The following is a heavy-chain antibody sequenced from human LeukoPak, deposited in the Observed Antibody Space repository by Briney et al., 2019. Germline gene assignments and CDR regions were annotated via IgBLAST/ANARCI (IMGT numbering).Heavy chain of an antibody. J-gene: IGHJ6*03. Sequence: GGSLRLSCAASGFTFSSYAMHWVRQAPGKGLEWVAVIWFDGSKKYYADSVKGRFTISRDNSKKTLYLQMNSLRAEDTAVNYCAKEGRMIVVGNYYYMDVWGKGTTVTVSS. D-gene: IGHD3-22*01. CDR3: AKEGRMIVVGNYYYMDV. CDR1: GFTFSSYA. CDR2: IWFDGSKK. V-gene: IGHV3-33*06.